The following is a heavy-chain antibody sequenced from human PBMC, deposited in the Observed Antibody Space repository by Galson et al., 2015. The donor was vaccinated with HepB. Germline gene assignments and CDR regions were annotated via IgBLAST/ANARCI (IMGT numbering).Heavy chain of an antibody. CDR2: ISSSSSTI. CDR1: GFTFSRYS. D-gene: IGHD3-3*01. Sequence: LRLSCAASGFTFSRYSMNWVRQAPGRGLEWVSYISSSSSTIYYADSVKGRFTISRDNAKNSLYLQMNSLRAEDTAVYYCASLGNYDFWSGYWDWFDAWGQGTLVTVSS. CDR3: ASLGNYDFWSGYWDWFDA. V-gene: IGHV3-48*04. J-gene: IGHJ5*02.